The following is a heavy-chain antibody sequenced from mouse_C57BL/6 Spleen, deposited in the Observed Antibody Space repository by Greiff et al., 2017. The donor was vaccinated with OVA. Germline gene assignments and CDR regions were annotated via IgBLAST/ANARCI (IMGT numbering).Heavy chain of an antibody. J-gene: IGHJ4*01. CDR2: IYPSDSET. D-gene: IGHD2-1*01. CDR3: ARGSYGKGDFYYAMDY. Sequence: QVQLQQPGAELVRPGSSVKLSCKASGYTFTSYWMDWVKQRPGQGLEWIGNIYPSDSETHYNQKFKDKATLTVDKSSSTAYMQLSSLTSEDSAVYYCARGSYGKGDFYYAMDYWGQGTSVTVSS. CDR1: GYTFTSYW. V-gene: IGHV1-61*01.